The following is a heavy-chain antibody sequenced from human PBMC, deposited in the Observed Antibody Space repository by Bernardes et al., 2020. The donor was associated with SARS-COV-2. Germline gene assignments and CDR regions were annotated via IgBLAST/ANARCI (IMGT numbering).Heavy chain of an antibody. J-gene: IGHJ4*02. Sequence: SVKVSCKASGGTFSSYAISWVRQAPGQGLEWMGGIIPIFGTANYAQKFQGRVTITADESTSTAYMELSSLRSEDTAVYYCARDHPSHIAVASYYFDYWGQGTLVTVSS. CDR3: ARDHPSHIAVASYYFDY. D-gene: IGHD6-19*01. CDR2: IIPIFGTA. V-gene: IGHV1-69*13. CDR1: GGTFSSYA.